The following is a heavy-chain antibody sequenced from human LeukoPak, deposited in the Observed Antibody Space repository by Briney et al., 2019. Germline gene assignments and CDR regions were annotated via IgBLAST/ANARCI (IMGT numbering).Heavy chain of an antibody. CDR3: VRARSSSWYTEYYFDY. CDR2: IKQDGSEK. CDR1: GFTFNSYW. D-gene: IGHD6-13*01. V-gene: IGHV3-7*03. Sequence: GGSLRLSCAASGFTFNSYWMSWVRQAPGKGLEWVANIKQDGSEKYYVDSVKGRFTISRDNAKNSLYLQMNSLRAEDTAVYYCVRARSSSWYTEYYFDYWGQGTLVTVSS. J-gene: IGHJ4*02.